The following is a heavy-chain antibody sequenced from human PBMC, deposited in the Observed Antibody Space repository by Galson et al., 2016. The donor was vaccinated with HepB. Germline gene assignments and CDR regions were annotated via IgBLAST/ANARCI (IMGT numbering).Heavy chain of an antibody. J-gene: IGHJ4*02. CDR3: ARSFDY. Sequence: SVKVSCKASGYTFTGYYMHWVRQAPGQGLEWMGRISPNSGGADYAQRFDDRVTLTRDTSISTVYMELSGLRSDDTAVYYCARSFDYWGQGTLVTVSS. V-gene: IGHV1-2*06. CDR2: ISPNSGGA. CDR1: GYTFTGYY.